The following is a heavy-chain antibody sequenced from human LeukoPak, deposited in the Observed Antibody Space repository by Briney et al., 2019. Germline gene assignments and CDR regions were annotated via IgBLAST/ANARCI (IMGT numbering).Heavy chain of an antibody. D-gene: IGHD3-3*01. J-gene: IGHJ4*02. V-gene: IGHV4-59*12. Sequence: SETLSLTCTVSGGSISSYYWSWIRQPPGKGLEWIGYIYSSGSTNYNPSLKSRVTISVDRSKNQFSLKLSSVTAADTAVYYCARRGGLTLFGVVMEYYFDYWGQGTLVTVSS. CDR2: IYSSGST. CDR1: GGSISSYY. CDR3: ARRGGLTLFGVVMEYYFDY.